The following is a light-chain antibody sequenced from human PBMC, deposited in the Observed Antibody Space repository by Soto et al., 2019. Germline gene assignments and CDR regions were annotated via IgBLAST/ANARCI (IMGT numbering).Light chain of an antibody. CDR1: QRVLYSSNNKNY. V-gene: IGKV4-1*01. J-gene: IGKJ1*01. CDR2: WAS. Sequence: DIVMTQSPDSLAVSLGERATINCKSSQRVLYSSNNKNYLAWYQQKPGQPPKLLIYWASTRESGVPDRFSGSGSGTDFTLTISSLQAEDVAVYYCQQYYTTLTWTFGKGTKVEIK. CDR3: QQYYTTLTWT.